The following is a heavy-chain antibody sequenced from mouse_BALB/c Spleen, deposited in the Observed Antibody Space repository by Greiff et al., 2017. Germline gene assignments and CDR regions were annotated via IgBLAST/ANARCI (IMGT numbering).Heavy chain of an antibody. CDR3: ARRGYVAMDY. V-gene: IGHV1-80*01. Sequence: QVQLQQSGAELVRPGSSVKISCKASGYAFSSYWMNWVKQRPGQGLEWIGQIYPGDGDTNYNGKFKGKATLTADKSSSTAYMQLSSLTSEDSAVYFCARRGYVAMDYWGQGTSVTVSS. CDR2: IYPGDGDT. J-gene: IGHJ4*01. D-gene: IGHD2-14*01. CDR1: GYAFSSYW.